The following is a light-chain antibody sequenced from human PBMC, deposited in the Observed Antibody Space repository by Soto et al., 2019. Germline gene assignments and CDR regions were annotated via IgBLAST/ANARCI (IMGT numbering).Light chain of an antibody. CDR3: SSYRTSDTAVV. CDR1: ISDVGGYNY. CDR2: DVS. Sequence: QSALTQPASVSGSPGRSIAISCTGSISDVGGYNYVSWYQQHPDKAPKLIIYDVSSRPSGVSDRFSGSKSGNTASLTISGLQAEDEADYYCSSYRTSDTAVVFGGGTKLTVL. J-gene: IGLJ2*01. V-gene: IGLV2-14*03.